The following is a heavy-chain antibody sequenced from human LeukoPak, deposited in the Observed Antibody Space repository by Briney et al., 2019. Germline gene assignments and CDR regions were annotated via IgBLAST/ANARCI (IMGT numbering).Heavy chain of an antibody. CDR3: AKVPHSGSYNPHFDY. CDR1: GFTFSSYA. J-gene: IGHJ4*02. V-gene: IGHV3-23*01. CDR2: ISGSGGST. D-gene: IGHD1-26*01. Sequence: GGSLRLSCAASGFTFSSYAMSWVRQAPGKGLEWVSAISGSGGSTYYADSVKGRFTISRDNSKNTLYLQMNSLRAEDTAVYYCAKVPHSGSYNPHFDYWGQGTLVTVSS.